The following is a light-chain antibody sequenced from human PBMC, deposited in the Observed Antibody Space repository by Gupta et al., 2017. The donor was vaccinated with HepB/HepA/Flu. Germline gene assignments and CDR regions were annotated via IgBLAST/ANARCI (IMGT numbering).Light chain of an antibody. V-gene: IGLV2-11*01. J-gene: IGLJ3*02. Sequence: QSALTQPPSVSGSPGQSVTISCTGTSRDVGGYNYVSWYQQHPGKDRKLMIYDVNKRPSGVPDRFSGSKSGTTASLTISGLQPEEEAEYHCCSYAGAYTVWVFGGGTKLAVL. CDR1: SRDVGGYNY. CDR2: DVN. CDR3: CSYAGAYTVWV.